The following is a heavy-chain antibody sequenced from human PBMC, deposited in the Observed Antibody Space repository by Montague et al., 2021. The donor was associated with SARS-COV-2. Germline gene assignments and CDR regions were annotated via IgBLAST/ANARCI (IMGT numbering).Heavy chain of an antibody. D-gene: IGHD2-15*01. J-gene: IGHJ4*02. CDR1: GDSVKTNLYY. Sequence: SETLSLTCTVSGDSVKTNLYYWGWIRQPPGKGLEWIGNIYYTGTTYYNPSLKSRVTMSVDTSKNQFSLKLTSVTAADTAVYYCANADRCSSGSCYSPFDSWGQGSQVTVSS. CDR3: ANADRCSSGSCYSPFDS. V-gene: IGHV4-39*01. CDR2: IYYTGTT.